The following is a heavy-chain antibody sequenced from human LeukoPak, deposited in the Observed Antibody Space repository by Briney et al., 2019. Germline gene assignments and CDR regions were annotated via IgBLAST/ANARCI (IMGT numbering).Heavy chain of an antibody. J-gene: IGHJ4*02. V-gene: IGHV4-59*08. CDR3: ARHGVADRYFDY. CDR1: GGSISSYY. Sequence: PSETLSLTCTGSGGSISSYYWSWLRQPPGKGLEWIGYIYYSGSTNYNPSLKSRVTISVDKAKNQFSLKLSSVTAADTAVYYCARHGVADRYFDYWRQGTLVTVSS. CDR2: IYYSGST. D-gene: IGHD2-15*01.